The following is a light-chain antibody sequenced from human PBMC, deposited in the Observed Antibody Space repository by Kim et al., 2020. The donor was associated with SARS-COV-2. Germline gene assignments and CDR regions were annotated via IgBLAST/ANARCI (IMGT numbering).Light chain of an antibody. V-gene: IGKV1-9*01. CDR1: QGIRSS. Sequence: ASVGDRVTITCRATQGIRSSLAWYQQKPGKAPKLLIYDASTLQSGVPSRFSGSGSGTEFTLTISSLQPEDFATYSCQQLNSYPLTFGGGTKVDIK. J-gene: IGKJ4*01. CDR2: DAS. CDR3: QQLNSYPLT.